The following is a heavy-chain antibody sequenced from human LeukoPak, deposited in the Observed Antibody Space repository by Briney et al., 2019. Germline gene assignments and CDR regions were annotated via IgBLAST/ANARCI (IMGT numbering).Heavy chain of an antibody. J-gene: IGHJ4*02. CDR2: IKQDGSEK. CDR1: GFTFSSYA. V-gene: IGHV3-7*01. Sequence: GGSLRLSCAASGFTFSSYAMSWVRQAPGKGLEWVANIKQDGSEKYYVDSVKGRFTISRDNAKNSLFLQMNSLRAEDTAVYYCARDKAHYYGSGSYYPLPRGLYDYWGQGTLVTVSS. D-gene: IGHD3-10*01. CDR3: ARDKAHYYGSGSYYPLPRGLYDY.